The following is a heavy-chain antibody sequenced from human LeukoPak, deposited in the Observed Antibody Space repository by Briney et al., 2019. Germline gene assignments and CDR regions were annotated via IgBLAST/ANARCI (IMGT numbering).Heavy chain of an antibody. Sequence: SETLSLTCAVSGGSISGGGYSWSWIRQPPGKGLEWIGYIYHSGSTYYNPSLKSRVTISVDRSKNQFSLKLSSVTAADTAVYYCARAPYYYYGMDVWGQGTTVTVSS. CDR3: ARAPYYYYGMDV. CDR2: IYHSGST. CDR1: GGSISGGGYS. V-gene: IGHV4-30-2*01. J-gene: IGHJ6*02.